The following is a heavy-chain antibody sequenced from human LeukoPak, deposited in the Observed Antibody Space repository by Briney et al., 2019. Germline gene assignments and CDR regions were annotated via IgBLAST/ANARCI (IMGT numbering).Heavy chain of an antibody. CDR1: GGSISSGGYY. D-gene: IGHD5-18*01. CDR2: IYYSGST. J-gene: IGHJ4*02. V-gene: IGHV4-31*03. CDR3: ARVSRIQLWSSGFDC. Sequence: SETLSLTCTVSGGSISSGGYYWSWIRQHPGKGLEWIGYIYYSGSTYYNPSLKSRVTISVDTSKNKFSLKLSSVTAADTAVYYCARVSRIQLWSSGFDCWGQGTLVTVSS.